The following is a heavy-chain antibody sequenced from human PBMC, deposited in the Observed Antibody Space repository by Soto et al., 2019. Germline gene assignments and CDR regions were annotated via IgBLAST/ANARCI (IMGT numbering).Heavy chain of an antibody. CDR3: ARTTAVAGTPEFDY. V-gene: IGHV3-30*09. CDR1: GFTFSSFS. CDR2: ISYDGSNK. J-gene: IGHJ4*02. Sequence: GGSLRLSCAASGFTFSSFSLHWVRQAPGKGLEWLGLISYDGSNKYNADSVKGRFAISRDNSKNTLYLQLNSLRPEDTAVYYCARTTAVAGTPEFDYWGQGTLVTVSS. D-gene: IGHD6-19*01.